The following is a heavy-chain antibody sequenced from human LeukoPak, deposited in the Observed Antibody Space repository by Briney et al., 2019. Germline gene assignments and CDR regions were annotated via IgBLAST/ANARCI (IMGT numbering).Heavy chain of an antibody. CDR2: ISSSGSTI. V-gene: IGHV3-48*03. CDR3: ARAYDTSGYSDLGY. D-gene: IGHD3-22*01. Sequence: GGSLRLSCAASGFTFSSYEMNWVRQAPGKGLEWVSYISSSGSTIYYADSVKGRFTISRDNAKNSLYLEMNSLRGGDTAVYYCARAYDTSGYSDLGYWGQGTLVTVSS. J-gene: IGHJ4*02. CDR1: GFTFSSYE.